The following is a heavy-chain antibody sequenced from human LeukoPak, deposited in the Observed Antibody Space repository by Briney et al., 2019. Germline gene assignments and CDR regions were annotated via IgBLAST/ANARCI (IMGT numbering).Heavy chain of an antibody. D-gene: IGHD2-15*01. Sequence: TGGSLRLSCAASGXSFTMYGIHWVRQAPGKGLEWVAVISTDGNNEYYANSVKGRFTISRDNSTNTLYLQMNSLRTEDTAVYYCAKDFAPRGGSCLPCFAHWGQGTLVIVS. CDR2: ISTDGNNE. V-gene: IGHV3-30*18. J-gene: IGHJ4*02. CDR3: AKDFAPRGGSCLPCFAH. CDR1: GXSFTMYG.